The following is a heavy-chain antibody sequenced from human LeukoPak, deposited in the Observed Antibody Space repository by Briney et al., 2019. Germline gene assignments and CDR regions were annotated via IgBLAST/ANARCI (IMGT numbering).Heavy chain of an antibody. V-gene: IGHV1-18*04. CDR3: ASGFSVSYYYDTSGYSDY. D-gene: IGHD3-22*01. CDR2: ISAYNGNT. Sequence: ASVKVSCKASGYTFTSYGISWVRQAPGQGLEWMGWISAYNGNTNYAQKLQGRVTMTTDTSTSTAYMELRSLRSDDTAVYYCASGFSVSYYYDTSGYSDYWGQGTLVTVSS. CDR1: GYTFTSYG. J-gene: IGHJ4*02.